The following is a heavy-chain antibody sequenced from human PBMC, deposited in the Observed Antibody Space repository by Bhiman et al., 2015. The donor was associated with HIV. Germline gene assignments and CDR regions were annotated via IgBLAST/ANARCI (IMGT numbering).Heavy chain of an antibody. CDR3: AREVNYRSTWYMITGGLNY. J-gene: IGHJ4*02. Sequence: EVQLVESGGGLVQPGGSLRLSCAASGFTVSSNYMSWVRQAPGKGLEWVANINQDGSEKYFVDSVKGRFTISRDNAKNSLYLQMNSLRTEDSAVYYCAREVNYRSTWYMITGGLNYWGQGTLVTVSS. D-gene: IGHD6-13*01. CDR2: INQDGSEK. CDR1: GFTVSSNY. V-gene: IGHV3-7*01.